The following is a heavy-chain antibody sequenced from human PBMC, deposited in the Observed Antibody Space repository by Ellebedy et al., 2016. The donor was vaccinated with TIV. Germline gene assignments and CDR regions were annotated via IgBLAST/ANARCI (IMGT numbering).Heavy chain of an antibody. V-gene: IGHV1-69*13. J-gene: IGHJ4*02. CDR3: ARGQDCSSTSCYAELDY. D-gene: IGHD2-2*01. CDR2: IIPIFGTA. Sequence: SVKVSXKASGGTFSSYAISWVRQAPGQGLEWMGGIIPIFGTANYAQKFQGRVTITADESTSTAYMELSSLRSEDTAVYYCARGQDCSSTSCYAELDYWGQGTLVTVSS. CDR1: GGTFSSYA.